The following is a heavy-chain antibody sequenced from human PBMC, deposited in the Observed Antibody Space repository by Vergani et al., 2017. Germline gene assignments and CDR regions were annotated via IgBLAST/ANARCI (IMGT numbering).Heavy chain of an antibody. CDR2: ISYNGGNQ. D-gene: IGHD6-6*01. CDR1: GFKFSNFG. Sequence: QVQLVESGGNLVQPGRSLRLSCAAAGFKFSNFGMHWVRQVPGKGLEWVAFISYNGGNQYYADSVQGRFTISRDNSKNTLYLQMNSLRAEDTAVYYCARDREVYSSSMEYYYYMDVWGKGTTVTVSS. V-gene: IGHV3-33*05. J-gene: IGHJ6*03. CDR3: ARDREVYSSSMEYYYYMDV.